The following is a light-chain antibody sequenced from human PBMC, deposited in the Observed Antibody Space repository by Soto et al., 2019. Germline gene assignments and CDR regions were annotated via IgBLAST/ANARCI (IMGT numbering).Light chain of an antibody. Sequence: QSVLAQPPSASGTPGQRVTISCSGSSSNIGSNYVYWYQQLPGTAPKLLIYRNNQRPSGVPDRFSGSKSGTSASLAISGLRSEDEADYYCAAWDDSLSAVYVFGTGTRSPS. CDR1: SSNIGSNY. CDR2: RNN. J-gene: IGLJ1*01. CDR3: AAWDDSLSAVYV. V-gene: IGLV1-47*01.